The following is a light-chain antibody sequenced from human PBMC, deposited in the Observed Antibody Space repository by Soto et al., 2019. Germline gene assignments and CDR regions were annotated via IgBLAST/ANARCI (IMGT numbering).Light chain of an antibody. CDR1: QSMSTY. V-gene: IGKV1-39*01. Sequence: DIQMTQSPSSLSASVGDRVSITCRASQSMSTYLNWFQQKPGKAPKVLIYGASSLQSGVPSRFSGSGSGTDFTLTISSLQPEDVATYYCQQRYNTPLTFGGGTNVEIK. CDR2: GAS. CDR3: QQRYNTPLT. J-gene: IGKJ4*01.